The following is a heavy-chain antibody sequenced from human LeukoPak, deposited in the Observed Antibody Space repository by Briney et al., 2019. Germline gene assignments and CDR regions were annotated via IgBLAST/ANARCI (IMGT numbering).Heavy chain of an antibody. V-gene: IGHV1-2*02. CDR1: GYTFTGYY. Sequence: ASVKVSCKASGYTFTGYYMHWVRQAPGQGFEWMGWINPNSGGTNYAQKSQGRVTMTRDTSISTAYVEPSRLTSDDTAVYYCAAIAYSSSWFSLGDFWGQGALVTVSS. CDR2: INPNSGGT. J-gene: IGHJ4*02. D-gene: IGHD6-13*01. CDR3: AAIAYSSSWFSLGDF.